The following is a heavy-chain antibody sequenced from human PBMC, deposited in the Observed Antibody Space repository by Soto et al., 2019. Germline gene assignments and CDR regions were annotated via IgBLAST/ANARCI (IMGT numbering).Heavy chain of an antibody. Sequence: QPGGSLRLSCTASGFTFGDYAMSWVRQAPGKGLEWVGFIRSKAYGGTTEYAASVKGRFTISRDDSKSIAYLQMNSLKTEDTAVYYCTSGYYDILTGYYRNPLSPALYYYYGMDVWGQGTTVTVSS. J-gene: IGHJ6*02. CDR2: IRSKAYGGTT. CDR3: TSGYYDILTGYYRNPLSPALYYYYGMDV. D-gene: IGHD3-9*01. CDR1: GFTFGDYA. V-gene: IGHV3-49*04.